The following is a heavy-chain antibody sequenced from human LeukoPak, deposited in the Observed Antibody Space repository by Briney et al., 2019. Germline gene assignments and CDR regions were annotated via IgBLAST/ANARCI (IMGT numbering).Heavy chain of an antibody. CDR3: ARRNYYDSSGIDAFDI. CDR2: IFPGDSDT. Sequence: GESLKISCKASGYSFTNYWIGWVRQLPGKGLEWMGIIFPGDSDTTYSPSFQGQVTISADKSINTAYLQWSSLKASDTAMYYCARRNYYDSSGIDAFDIWGQGTMVTVSS. V-gene: IGHV5-51*01. D-gene: IGHD3-22*01. CDR1: GYSFTNYW. J-gene: IGHJ3*02.